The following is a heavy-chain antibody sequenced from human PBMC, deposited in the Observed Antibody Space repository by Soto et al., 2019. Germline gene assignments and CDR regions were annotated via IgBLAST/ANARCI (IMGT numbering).Heavy chain of an antibody. CDR1: GYTFTNYA. CDR3: GRGQAMFDP. CDR2: INTANGDT. Sequence: QIQLVQSGAEMKKPGASVKVSCKASGYTFTNYAMHWVRQAPGQSLEWMGRINTANGDTIYSQNFQGRVTITRDASARTVYLELSSLRFEDSAVYYCGRGQAMFDPWGQGTLVTVSS. V-gene: IGHV1-3*04. J-gene: IGHJ5*02.